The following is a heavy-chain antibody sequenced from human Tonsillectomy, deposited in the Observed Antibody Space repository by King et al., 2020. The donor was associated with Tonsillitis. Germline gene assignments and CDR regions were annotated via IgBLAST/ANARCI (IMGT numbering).Heavy chain of an antibody. CDR3: ARVIAVAGLHWFDP. CDR1: GGSISSYY. D-gene: IGHD6-19*01. Sequence: QLQESGPGLVKPSETLSLICTVSGGSISSYYWSWIRQPPGKGLEWIGYIYYSGSTNYNPSLKSRVTMSVDTSKNHFFLTLSSVTPADTAVYSCARVIAVAGLHWFDPWGQGTLVTVSS. J-gene: IGHJ5*02. CDR2: IYYSGST. V-gene: IGHV4-59*01.